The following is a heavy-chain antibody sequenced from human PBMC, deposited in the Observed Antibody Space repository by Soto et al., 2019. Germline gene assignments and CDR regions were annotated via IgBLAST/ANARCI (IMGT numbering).Heavy chain of an antibody. Sequence: SETLSLTCTVAGGSISSYYWSWIRQPPGKGLAWIGYIYYSGSTNYNPSLKSRVTISVDTSKNQFSLKLSSVTAADTAVYYCACVVVTAIASWFDPWGQGTLVTVSS. J-gene: IGHJ5*02. CDR2: IYYSGST. CDR3: ACVVVTAIASWFDP. D-gene: IGHD2-21*02. CDR1: GGSISSYY. V-gene: IGHV4-59*01.